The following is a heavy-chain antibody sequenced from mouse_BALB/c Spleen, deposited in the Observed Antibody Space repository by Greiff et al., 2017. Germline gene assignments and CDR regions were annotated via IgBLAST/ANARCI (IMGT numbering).Heavy chain of an antibody. Sequence: EVKLQESGPGLVKPSQSLSLTCTVTGYSITSDYVWYWIRQLPGNILEWMGYISYSGSTSYNPSLKSRISINRDTSKNQFFLQLNSVTTEDTATYYCARPSGSNYWYIDVWGAGTTVTVSS. CDR1: GYSITSDYV. J-gene: IGHJ1*01. CDR3: ARPSGSNYWYIDV. CDR2: ISYSGST. D-gene: IGHD1-1*01. V-gene: IGHV3-2*02.